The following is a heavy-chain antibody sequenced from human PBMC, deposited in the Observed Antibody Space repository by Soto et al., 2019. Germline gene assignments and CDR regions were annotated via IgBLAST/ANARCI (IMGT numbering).Heavy chain of an antibody. CDR3: VRMGFSGGGYLSYYYYGMDI. CDR2: IYPDESDT. D-gene: IGHD5-12*01. CDR1: GYSFTKYW. Sequence: PGESLKSSYKGCGYSFTKYWIGWVRQIPGKGLEWMAIIYPDESDTRYSPSFQGQVTISADKSISTAYLQWSSLKASDTAMYYCVRMGFSGGGYLSYYYYGMDIWGQGTTVTVSS. J-gene: IGHJ6*02. V-gene: IGHV5-51*01.